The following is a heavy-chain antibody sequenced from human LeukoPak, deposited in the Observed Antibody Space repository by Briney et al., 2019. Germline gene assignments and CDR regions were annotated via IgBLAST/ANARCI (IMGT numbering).Heavy chain of an antibody. CDR2: IYTSGST. J-gene: IGHJ3*02. CDR3: ARATRGGAFDI. CDR1: GGSISSGSYY. Sequence: SQTLSLTCNVSGGSISSGSYYWSWIRQPAGKGLEWIGRIYTSGSTNYNPSLKSRVTISVDTSKNQFSLKLSSVTAADTAVYYCARATRGGAFDIWGQGTMVTVSS. D-gene: IGHD1-1*01. V-gene: IGHV4-61*02.